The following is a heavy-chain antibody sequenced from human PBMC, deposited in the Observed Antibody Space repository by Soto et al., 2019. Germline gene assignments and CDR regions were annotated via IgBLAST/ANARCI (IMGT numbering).Heavy chain of an antibody. CDR1: GGSISSGGYS. D-gene: IGHD1-26*01. Sequence: QLQLQESGSGLVKPSQTLSLTCAVSGGSISSGGYSWSWLRQPPGKGLEWIGYIFHSGSTYCNPSLKSRVTISVAGSKNHFSLELRSVTAADTAVYYCAREGGSGSPDRYFNVWGRGTLVTVSS. V-gene: IGHV4-30-2*01. CDR3: AREGGSGSPDRYFNV. J-gene: IGHJ2*01. CDR2: IFHSGST.